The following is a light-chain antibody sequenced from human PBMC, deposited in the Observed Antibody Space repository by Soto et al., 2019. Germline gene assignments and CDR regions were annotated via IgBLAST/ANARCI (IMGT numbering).Light chain of an antibody. Sequence: DIQMTQSPSTLSASVGDRVIITCRASQSISIWLAWYQQKAGKAPKLLIFKTSSLETGVPSRFSGSGSGTEFTLTNSSLQPEDFATYYCLQYDSLSYTFGQGTKLEIK. J-gene: IGKJ2*01. CDR3: LQYDSLSYT. CDR2: KTS. V-gene: IGKV1-5*03. CDR1: QSISIW.